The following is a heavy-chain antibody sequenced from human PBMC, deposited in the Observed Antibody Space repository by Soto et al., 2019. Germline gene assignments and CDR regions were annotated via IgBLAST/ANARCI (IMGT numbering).Heavy chain of an antibody. CDR1: GGTFSSYT. D-gene: IGHD6-13*01. CDR3: ARGGQQDAFDI. J-gene: IGHJ3*02. CDR2: IIPILGIA. V-gene: IGHV1-69*02. Sequence: QVQLVQSGAEVKKPGSSVKVSCKASGGTFSSYTISWVRQAPGQGLEWMGRIIPILGIANYAQKFQGRVTITADKSTSTAYMVLSSLRSEDTAVYYCARGGQQDAFDIWGQGTMVTVSS.